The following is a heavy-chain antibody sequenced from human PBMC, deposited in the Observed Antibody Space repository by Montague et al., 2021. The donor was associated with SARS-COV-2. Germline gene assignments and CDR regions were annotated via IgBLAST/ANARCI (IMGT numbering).Heavy chain of an antibody. J-gene: IGHJ4*02. V-gene: IGHV3-30*04. D-gene: IGHD4-23*01. CDR1: KFSFSSYA. CDR3: AKGRTIIINSPFDY. Sequence: SLRLSCAASKFSFSSYALHWVRQAPGKGLEWVAVISYVGSNQYYADSVKGRFTITRDNSKTTLYLQMNSLTIDDTAVYYCAKGRTIIINSPFDYWGQGTPVTVSS. CDR2: ISYVGSNQ.